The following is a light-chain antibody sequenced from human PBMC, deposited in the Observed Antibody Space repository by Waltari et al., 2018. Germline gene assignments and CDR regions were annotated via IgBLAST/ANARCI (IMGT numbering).Light chain of an antibody. CDR3: SSYGGNDNLV. Sequence: QSALTQPPSASGSPGQSVTLAGTGTSRHAGGFNVASGYQQPPGTAPKVMIYEVSKRPSGVPDRFSGSKSGNTASLTVSGVQGEDEADYYCSSYGGNDNLVFGGGTKLTVL. V-gene: IGLV2-8*01. J-gene: IGLJ3*02. CDR1: SRHAGGFNV. CDR2: EVS.